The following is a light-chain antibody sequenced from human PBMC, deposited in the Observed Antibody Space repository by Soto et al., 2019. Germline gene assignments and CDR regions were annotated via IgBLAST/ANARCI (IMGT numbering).Light chain of an antibody. CDR2: DAS. J-gene: IGKJ2*01. V-gene: IGKV1-5*01. CDR3: QQYNSYSPFS. Sequence: DIQMTQSPSTLSASVGDRVTITCRASQSISSWLAWYQQKPGKAPKILIYDASSLESGVPSRFSGSRSGTEFTLTITSLQPDDFAAYSCQQYNSYSPFSFGQGTKLEIK. CDR1: QSISSW.